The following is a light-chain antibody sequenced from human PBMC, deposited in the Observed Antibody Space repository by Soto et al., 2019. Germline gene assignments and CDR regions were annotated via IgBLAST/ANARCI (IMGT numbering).Light chain of an antibody. V-gene: IGKV1-5*03. CDR1: QSISSW. J-gene: IGKJ1*01. CDR3: QQYNSYPWT. CDR2: KAS. Sequence: DIQMTQSPSTLSASVGDRVTITCRASQSISSWLAWYQQKPGKAPKLLIYKASSLESGVPSRSSGSGSGTEFTLTISSLQPDDFATYYCQQYNSYPWTFGQGTKVEIK.